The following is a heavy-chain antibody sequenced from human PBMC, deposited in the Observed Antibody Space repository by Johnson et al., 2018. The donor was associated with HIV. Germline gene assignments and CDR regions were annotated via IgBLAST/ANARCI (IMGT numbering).Heavy chain of an antibody. D-gene: IGHD6-13*01. J-gene: IGHJ3*02. CDR2: INWNGGNT. Sequence: VQLVESGGGLVQPGGSLRLSCAASGFTFSSYAMSWVRQAPGKGLEWVSGINWNGGNTGYADSVKGRFTISRDNAKNSLDLQMNSLRVEDTALYYCAREPSSSYAFDIWGQGTMVTVSS. CDR3: AREPSSSYAFDI. V-gene: IGHV3-20*04. CDR1: GFTFSSYA.